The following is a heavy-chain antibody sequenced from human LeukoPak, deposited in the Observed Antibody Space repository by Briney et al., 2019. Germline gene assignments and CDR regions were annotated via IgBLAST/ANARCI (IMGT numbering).Heavy chain of an antibody. CDR3: ALELPGAWFDP. D-gene: IGHD7-27*01. Sequence: SSETLSLTCTVSGGSISSYYWSWIRQPPGKGLEWIGYIYYSGSTNYNPSLKSRVTISVDTSKNQFSLKLSSVTAAGTAVYYCALELPGAWFDPWGQGTLVTVSS. V-gene: IGHV4-59*01. CDR1: GGSISSYY. J-gene: IGHJ5*02. CDR2: IYYSGST.